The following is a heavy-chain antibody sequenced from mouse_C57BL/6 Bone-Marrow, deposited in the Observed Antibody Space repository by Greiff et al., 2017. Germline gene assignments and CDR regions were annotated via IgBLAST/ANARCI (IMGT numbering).Heavy chain of an antibody. Sequence: VQLQQSGAELVKPGASVRLSCTASGFNIKDYYMHWVKQRTEQGLEWIGRIDPEDGETKYAPKFQGKATITAGTSSNTAYLPLSSLTSEDTAVYYCARYIHYYYGSSYDLFAYWGQGTLVTVSA. D-gene: IGHD1-1*01. CDR1: GFNIKDYY. J-gene: IGHJ3*01. CDR2: IDPEDGET. CDR3: ARYIHYYYGSSYDLFAY. V-gene: IGHV14-2*01.